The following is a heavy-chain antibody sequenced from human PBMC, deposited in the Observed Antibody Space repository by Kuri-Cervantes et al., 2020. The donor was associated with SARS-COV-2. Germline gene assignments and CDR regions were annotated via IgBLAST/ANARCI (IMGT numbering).Heavy chain of an antibody. CDR3: ARDKSGSWYRVGYYMDV. V-gene: IGHV3-66*01. CDR1: GFTLSSYW. D-gene: IGHD6-13*01. Sequence: GGSLRLSCAASGFTLSSYWMSWVRQAPGKGLEWVSVIYSGGSTYYADSVKGRFTISRDNAKNSLYLQMNSLRAEDTAVYYCARDKSGSWYRVGYYMDVWGKGTTVTVSS. CDR2: IYSGGST. J-gene: IGHJ6*03.